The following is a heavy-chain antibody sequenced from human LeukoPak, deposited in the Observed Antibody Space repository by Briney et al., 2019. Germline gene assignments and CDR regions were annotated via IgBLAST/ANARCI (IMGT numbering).Heavy chain of an antibody. CDR2: IIPILGIA. CDR3: ASGVGATAEFDY. J-gene: IGHJ4*02. Sequence: GASVKVSCKASGGTFSSYAISWVRQAPGQGLEWMGRIIPILGIANYAQKLQGRVTITADKSTSTAYMELSSLRSEDTAVYYCASGVGATAEFDYWGQGTLVTVSS. CDR1: GGTFSSYA. V-gene: IGHV1-69*04. D-gene: IGHD1-26*01.